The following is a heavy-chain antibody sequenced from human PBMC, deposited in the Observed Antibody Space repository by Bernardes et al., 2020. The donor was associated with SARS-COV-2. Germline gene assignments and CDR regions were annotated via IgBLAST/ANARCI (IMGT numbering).Heavy chain of an antibody. D-gene: IGHD3-16*01. CDR2: IKQDGSEI. J-gene: IGHJ6*02. Sequence: GFLRLSCAASGFTFSSYWMSWVRQAPDGKGLEWVANIKQDGSEIYYVDSVKGRFTISRDNDKKSLYLKMNSLRAEDTAVYYCAGDRAWGEQHGMYVWGQGATVTVSS. V-gene: IGHV3-7*01. CDR1: GFTFSSYW. CDR3: AGDRAWGEQHGMYV.